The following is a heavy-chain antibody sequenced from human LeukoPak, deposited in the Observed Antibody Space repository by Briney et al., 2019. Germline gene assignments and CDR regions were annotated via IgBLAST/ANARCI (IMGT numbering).Heavy chain of an antibody. CDR1: GFNFSIYN. CDR3: ARTTGISVTTSAFDI. D-gene: IGHD4-17*01. V-gene: IGHV3-21*01. Sequence: GGSLRLSCVASGFNFSIYNMNWVRQAPGKWLEWVSSISSGSTYTYYADSVKGRFTISRDNAKNSLYLQMNSLRAEDTAVYYCARTTGISVTTSAFDIWGQGTMVTVSS. CDR2: ISSGSTYT. J-gene: IGHJ3*02.